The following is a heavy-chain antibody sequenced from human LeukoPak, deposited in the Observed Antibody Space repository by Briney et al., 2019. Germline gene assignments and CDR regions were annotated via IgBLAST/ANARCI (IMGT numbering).Heavy chain of an antibody. CDR2: IWYDGSNK. CDR3: AGDRATSYFDY. D-gene: IGHD1-26*01. V-gene: IGHV3-33*01. J-gene: IGHJ4*02. CDR1: GFTFSSYG. Sequence: GGSLRLSCAASGFTFSSYGMHWVRQAPGKGLEWVAFIWYDGSNKYYTDSVKGRFTISRDNSKNTLYLQMNSLRAEDTAVYYCAGDRATSYFDYWGQGALVTVSS.